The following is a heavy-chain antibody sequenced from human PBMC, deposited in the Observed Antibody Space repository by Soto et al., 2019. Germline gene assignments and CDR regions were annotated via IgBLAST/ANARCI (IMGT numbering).Heavy chain of an antibody. V-gene: IGHV4-59*01. CDR2: IYYSGST. D-gene: IGHD6-13*01. J-gene: IGHJ6*02. Sequence: PSETLSLTCTVSGGSISSYYWSWIRQPPGKGLEWIRYIYYSGSTNYNPSLKSRVTISVDTSKNQFSLKLSSVTAADTAVYYCARGDSSSWYRGDYGMDVWGQGTTVTVSS. CDR3: ARGDSSSWYRGDYGMDV. CDR1: GGSISSYY.